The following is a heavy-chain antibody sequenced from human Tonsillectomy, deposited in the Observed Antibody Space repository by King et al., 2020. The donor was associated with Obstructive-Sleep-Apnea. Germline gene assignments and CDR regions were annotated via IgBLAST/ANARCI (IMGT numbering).Heavy chain of an antibody. D-gene: IGHD2-8*01. CDR3: ARARDTHKYCTSGRCSGYFDC. V-gene: IGHV3-9*01. CDR1: GFPFDVYA. Sequence: QLVQSGGGSVQPGTSLRLSCAASGFPFDVYAMHWVRQVPGKGLEWVSSIDRNNENIEYADSVKGRFNISRDNAKNSLLLQMKSLRTDDTALYYCARARDTHKYCTSGRCSGYFDCWGQGILVTVSA. J-gene: IGHJ4*02. CDR2: IDRNNENI.